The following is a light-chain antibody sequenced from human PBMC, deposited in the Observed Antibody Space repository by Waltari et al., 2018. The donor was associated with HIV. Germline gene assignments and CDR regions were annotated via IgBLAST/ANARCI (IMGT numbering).Light chain of an antibody. CDR2: KAS. V-gene: IGKV1-5*03. CDR1: QSISSW. Sequence: DIQMNQSHSTLSASVGDRVTITCRASQSISSWLAWYQQKPGNAPKLLIYKASSLESGVPSRFSGSGSGPEFTLTISSLQPDDFATYYCQQYSNYPGTFGQGTKLEIK. J-gene: IGKJ2*02. CDR3: QQYSNYPGT.